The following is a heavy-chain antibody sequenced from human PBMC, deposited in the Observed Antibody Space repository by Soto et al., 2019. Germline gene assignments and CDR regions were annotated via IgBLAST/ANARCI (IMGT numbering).Heavy chain of an antibody. CDR1: GYTFNSYG. V-gene: IGHV1-18*01. CDR2: ISAYNGNT. CDR3: ARAHYYDSSGYSPAFDY. D-gene: IGHD3-22*01. Sequence: ASVKVSCKDSGYTFNSYGIRWVRQDPEQGLEWMGWISAYNGNTNYAQKLQGRVTMTTDTSTSTAYMELRSLRSDDTAVYYCARAHYYDSSGYSPAFDYWGQGTLVTVPQ. J-gene: IGHJ4*02.